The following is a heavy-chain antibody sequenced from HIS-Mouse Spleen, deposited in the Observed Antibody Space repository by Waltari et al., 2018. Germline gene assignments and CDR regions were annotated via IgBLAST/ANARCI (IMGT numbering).Heavy chain of an antibody. CDR3: ARDFHDFWSGYYGGDKKHDAFDI. Sequence: QVQLQESGPGLVKPSETLSLTCTVSGGSISSYYWSWIRQPAGKGLEWIGRIYNSGSTSSSTSIKGQVTMSVDTSKNQCSLKLSSVTAADTAVYYCARDFHDFWSGYYGGDKKHDAFDIWGQGTMVTVSS. CDR1: GGSISSYY. D-gene: IGHD3-3*01. CDR2: IYNSGST. V-gene: IGHV4-4*07. J-gene: IGHJ3*02.